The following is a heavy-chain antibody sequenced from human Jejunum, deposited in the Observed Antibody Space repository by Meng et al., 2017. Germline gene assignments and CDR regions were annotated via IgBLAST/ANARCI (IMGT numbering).Heavy chain of an antibody. CDR3: VSERGGGSFDY. D-gene: IGHD3-10*01. Sequence: QVQVVQSGAEVKEPGASVKVSCKASGYTFTTYGLSWVRQAPGQGLEWMGWISAYSGNTKYAQKVQGRVTMTRDTSTTTAYMELRNLRSDDTAVYYCVSERGGGSFDYWGQGTLVTVSS. CDR1: GYTFTTYG. CDR2: ISAYSGNT. V-gene: IGHV1-18*01. J-gene: IGHJ4*02.